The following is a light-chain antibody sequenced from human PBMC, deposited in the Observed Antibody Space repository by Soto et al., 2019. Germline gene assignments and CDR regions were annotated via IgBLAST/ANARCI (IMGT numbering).Light chain of an antibody. CDR1: QSVSGN. CDR3: QQYHNLPYT. Sequence: EKVMTQSPATLSVSPGERATLSCRASQSVSGNLAWYQQKPGQAPRLLIYGASARATDIPARFSGSGSGTEFTLTISRLQSEDFAVYYCQQYHNLPYTFGQGTRLEIK. CDR2: GAS. V-gene: IGKV3-15*01. J-gene: IGKJ2*01.